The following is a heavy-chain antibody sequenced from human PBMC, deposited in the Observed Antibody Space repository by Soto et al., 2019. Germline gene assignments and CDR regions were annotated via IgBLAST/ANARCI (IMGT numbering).Heavy chain of an antibody. CDR3: ARASRYYWNYMMY. Sequence: QVQLVQSGAEVKKPGASVKVSCKASGYTFSNDAITWVRQAPGRGLEWMGWVSAYHGNTNYAQKFKGRVTMTTDTSTSTAYLEIRSLRYDDTAVYFCARASRYYWNYMMYWGQGTLVTVSS. CDR1: GYTFSNDA. D-gene: IGHD1-7*01. V-gene: IGHV1-18*01. CDR2: VSAYHGNT. J-gene: IGHJ4*02.